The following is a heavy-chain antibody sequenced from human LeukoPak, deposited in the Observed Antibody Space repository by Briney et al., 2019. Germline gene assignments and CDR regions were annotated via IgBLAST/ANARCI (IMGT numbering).Heavy chain of an antibody. D-gene: IGHD1-26*01. V-gene: IGHV3-23*01. Sequence: GGSLRLSCAASGFTFSSYAMNWVRQAPGKGLEWVSTISGGGGSTYYADSVKGRSTISRDNSKNTLYQQVNSLRAEDTAVYYCAKGGKWDVTPFDYWGQGTLVTVSS. CDR3: AKGGKWDVTPFDY. CDR1: GFTFSSYA. J-gene: IGHJ4*02. CDR2: ISGGGGST.